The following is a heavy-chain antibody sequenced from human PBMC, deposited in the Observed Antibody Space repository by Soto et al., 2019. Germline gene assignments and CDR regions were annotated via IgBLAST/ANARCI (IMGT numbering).Heavy chain of an antibody. CDR1: GFTFSSYS. J-gene: IGHJ5*02. CDR3: ARAPRYCTNGVCSKSHWFDP. CDR2: ISSSSSYI. Sequence: GGSLRLSSAASGFTFSSYSMNWVRQAPGKGLEWVSSISSSSSYIYYADSVKGRFTISRDNAKNSLYLQMNSLRAEDTAVYYCARAPRYCTNGVCSKSHWFDPWGQGTLVTVSS. D-gene: IGHD2-8*01. V-gene: IGHV3-21*01.